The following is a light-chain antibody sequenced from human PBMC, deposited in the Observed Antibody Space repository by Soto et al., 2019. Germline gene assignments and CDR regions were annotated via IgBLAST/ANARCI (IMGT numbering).Light chain of an antibody. CDR2: GAS. V-gene: IGKV3-20*01. CDR3: HHYGDSPIYT. Sequence: EIVLTQSPGTLSLSPGATATLSCRASQSVSRNYLAWFQQKPGQAPRLLIHGASSRAAGTPDRFSGSGSGTDLTLTISRLEPEDFALYYCHHYGDSPIYTFGPGTKVDFK. CDR1: QSVSRNY. J-gene: IGKJ3*01.